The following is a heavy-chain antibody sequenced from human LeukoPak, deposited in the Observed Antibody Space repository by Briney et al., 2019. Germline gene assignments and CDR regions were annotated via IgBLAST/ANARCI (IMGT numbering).Heavy chain of an antibody. CDR2: IYHSGTT. CDR3: ARGDSGWYWYFDL. J-gene: IGHJ2*01. V-gene: IGHV4-4*02. D-gene: IGHD6-19*01. CDR1: GVSIRSSNW. Sequence: SETLSLTCAVAGVSIRSSNWWSWVRQSPGKGLEWIGEIYHSGTTNYNPSLKSRVTISVDKSENQLSLKLTSVTAADTAVYYCARGDSGWYWYFDLWGRGTLVTVSS.